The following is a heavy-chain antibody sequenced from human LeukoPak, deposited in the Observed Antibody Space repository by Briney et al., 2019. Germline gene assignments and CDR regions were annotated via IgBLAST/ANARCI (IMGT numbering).Heavy chain of an antibody. CDR1: GYSFTSYW. Sequence: GESLKISCKGSGYSFTSYWIGWVRQMPGKGLEWMGIIYPGDSDTRYSPSFQGQVTISADKSISTAYLQWSSLKASDTAMHYCARHVWDIVVVQSGAFDIWGQGTMVTVSS. D-gene: IGHD2-2*01. V-gene: IGHV5-51*01. J-gene: IGHJ3*02. CDR3: ARHVWDIVVVQSGAFDI. CDR2: IYPGDSDT.